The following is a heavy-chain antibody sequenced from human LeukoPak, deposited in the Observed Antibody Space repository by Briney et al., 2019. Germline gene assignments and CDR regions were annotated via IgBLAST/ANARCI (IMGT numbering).Heavy chain of an antibody. Sequence: PGGSLRLSCAASGFTFSSYSMNWVRQAPGKGLEWVSYISSSSSTIYYADSVKGRFTISRDNAKNSLYLQMNSLRDEDTAVYYCARDPYDFWSGYFPRGWFDPWGQGTLVTVSS. J-gene: IGHJ5*02. D-gene: IGHD3-3*01. CDR2: ISSSSSTI. CDR3: ARDPYDFWSGYFPRGWFDP. CDR1: GFTFSSYS. V-gene: IGHV3-48*02.